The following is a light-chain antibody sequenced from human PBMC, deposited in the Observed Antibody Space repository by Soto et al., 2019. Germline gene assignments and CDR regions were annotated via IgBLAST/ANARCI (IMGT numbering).Light chain of an antibody. J-gene: IGKJ1*01. CDR3: QQYNSYSWT. Sequence: DIQMTQSPSTLFASVGDRVTITCRASQSISSWLAWYQQKPGKAPKLLIYKASSLESGVPSSFSGSGSGTEFTLTISSLQPDDFATYYCQQYNSYSWTFGQGTNVEIK. V-gene: IGKV1-5*03. CDR1: QSISSW. CDR2: KAS.